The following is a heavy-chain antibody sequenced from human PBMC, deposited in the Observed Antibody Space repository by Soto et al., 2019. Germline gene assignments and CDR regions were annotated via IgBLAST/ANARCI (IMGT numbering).Heavy chain of an antibody. CDR1: GYTLTELS. Sequence: ASVKVSCKVSGYTLTELSMHWVRQAPGKGLEWMGRIIPILGIANYAQKFQGRVTITADKSTSTAYMELSSLRSEDTAVYYCAAEGVVVKSGRVQGSWFDPWGQGTLVTVSS. D-gene: IGHD3-22*01. J-gene: IGHJ5*02. CDR2: IIPILGIA. V-gene: IGHV1-69*02. CDR3: AAEGVVVKSGRVQGSWFDP.